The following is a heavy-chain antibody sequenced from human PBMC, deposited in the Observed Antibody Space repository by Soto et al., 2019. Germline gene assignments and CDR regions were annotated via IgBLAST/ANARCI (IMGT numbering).Heavy chain of an antibody. D-gene: IGHD1-26*01. CDR1: GYSFTSYW. CDR3: ARQERPYYYGMDV. Sequence: PGESLKISCKGSGYSFTSYWIGWVRQMPGKGLEWMGIIYPGDPDTRYSPSFQGQVTISADKSISTAYLQWSSLKASDTAMYYCARQERPYYYGMDVWGQGTTVTVSS. V-gene: IGHV5-51*01. J-gene: IGHJ6*02. CDR2: IYPGDPDT.